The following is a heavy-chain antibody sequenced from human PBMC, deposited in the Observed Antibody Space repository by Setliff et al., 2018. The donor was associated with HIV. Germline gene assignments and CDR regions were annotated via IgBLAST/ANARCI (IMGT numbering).Heavy chain of an antibody. CDR3: ARGTRVGANDAFDI. D-gene: IGHD1-26*01. CDR2: INPYSGDT. Sequence: ASVKVSCKASGYTFTGYYMHWVRQAPGQGLEWMGRINPYSGDTNYAQKFQSRVTMTRDTSITTAYMELSRLRSDDTAVYYCARGTRVGANDAFDIWGQGTMVTVS. J-gene: IGHJ3*02. CDR1: GYTFTGYY. V-gene: IGHV1-2*06.